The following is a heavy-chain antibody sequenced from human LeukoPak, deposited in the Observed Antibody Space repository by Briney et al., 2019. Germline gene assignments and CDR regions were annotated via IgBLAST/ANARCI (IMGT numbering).Heavy chain of an antibody. CDR3: AELGITMIGGV. CDR1: GFTFSSYW. V-gene: IGHV3-7*01. J-gene: IGHJ6*04. Sequence: QPGGSLRLSCAASGFTFSSYWMSWVRQAPGRGLEWVANIKQDGSEKYYVDSVKGRFTISRDSAKNSLYLQMNSLRAEDTAVYYCAELGITMIGGVWGKGTTVTISS. D-gene: IGHD3-10*02. CDR2: IKQDGSEK.